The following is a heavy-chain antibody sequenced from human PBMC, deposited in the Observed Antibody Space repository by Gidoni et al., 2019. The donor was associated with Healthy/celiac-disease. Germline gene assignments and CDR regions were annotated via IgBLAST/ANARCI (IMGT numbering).Heavy chain of an antibody. CDR1: GGSIRSGGYY. CDR2: IHYSWST. V-gene: IGHV4-31*03. J-gene: IGHJ2*01. Sequence: QVQLQESGPGLVTPSQTLSLTCPLSGGSIRSGGYYWSWIRQHPGKGLEWIGYIHYSWSTYYNPSLKSRVTISVDTSKNQFSLKLSSVTAADTAVYYCARDFSFGVVGATGWYFDLWGRGTLVTVSS. D-gene: IGHD1-26*01. CDR3: ARDFSFGVVGATGWYFDL.